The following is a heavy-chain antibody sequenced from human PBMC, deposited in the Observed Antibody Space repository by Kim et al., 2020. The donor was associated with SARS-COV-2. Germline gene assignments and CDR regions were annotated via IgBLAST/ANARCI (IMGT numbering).Heavy chain of an antibody. CDR3: ARVAGDGGNCGRHYFDY. V-gene: IGHV1-69*13. CDR2: IIPIFGTA. D-gene: IGHD2-21*02. Sequence: SVKVSCKASGGTFSSYAISWVRQAPGQGLEWMGGIIPIFGTANYAQKFQGRVTITADESTSTAYMELSSLRSEDTAVYYCARVAGDGGNCGRHYFDYWGEGTLVTVSS. CDR1: GGTFSSYA. J-gene: IGHJ4*02.